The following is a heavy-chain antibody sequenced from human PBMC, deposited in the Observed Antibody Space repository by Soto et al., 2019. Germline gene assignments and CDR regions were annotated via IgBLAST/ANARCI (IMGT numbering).Heavy chain of an antibody. CDR1: GGTFSSYA. Sequence: ASVKVSCKASGGTFSSYAISWVRQAPGQGLEWMGGIIPIFGTANYAQKFQGRVTITADESTSTAYMELSSLRSEDTAVYYCARGRVPAAIWGSGSIDPWGQGTLVTVSS. D-gene: IGHD2-2*01. CDR2: IIPIFGTA. V-gene: IGHV1-69*13. CDR3: ARGRVPAAIWGSGSIDP. J-gene: IGHJ5*02.